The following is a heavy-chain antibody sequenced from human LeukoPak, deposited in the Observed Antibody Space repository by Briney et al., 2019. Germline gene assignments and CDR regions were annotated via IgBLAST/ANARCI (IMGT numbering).Heavy chain of an antibody. J-gene: IGHJ4*02. Sequence: SETLSLTCTVSGGSISSGNYHWSWIRQPAGKVLEWIGRIYTSGSTDYNPSLKSRVTMSVDTSKNQFSLKLSSVTAADTAVFYCAREPYMIRAFDYWGQGTLVTVSS. V-gene: IGHV4-61*02. CDR2: IYTSGST. CDR3: AREPYMIRAFDY. CDR1: GGSISSGNYH. D-gene: IGHD3-10*01.